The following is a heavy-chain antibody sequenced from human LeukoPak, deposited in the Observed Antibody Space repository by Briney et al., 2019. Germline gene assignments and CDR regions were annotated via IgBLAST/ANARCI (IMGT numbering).Heavy chain of an antibody. D-gene: IGHD3-3*01. V-gene: IGHV3-30*18. J-gene: IGHJ4*02. Sequence: TGGSLRLSCAASGFTFSSYGMHWVRQAPGKGLEWVAVISYDGSNKYYADSVKGRFTISRDNSKNTLYLQMNSLRAEDTAVYYCAKDHWSPFDYWGQGTLVTVSS. CDR1: GFTFSSYG. CDR3: AKDHWSPFDY. CDR2: ISYDGSNK.